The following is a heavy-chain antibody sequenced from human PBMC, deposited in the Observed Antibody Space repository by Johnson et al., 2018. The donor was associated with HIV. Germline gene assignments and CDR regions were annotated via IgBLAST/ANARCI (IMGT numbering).Heavy chain of an antibody. V-gene: IGHV3-30*03. CDR3: ASGGGGSYSSNAFDI. CDR2: ISYNGSNK. D-gene: IGHD1-26*01. Sequence: QVQLVESGGGVVQPGKSLRLSCAASGFTFSSYGMHWVRQAPGKGLEWVAVISYNGSNKYYADSVKGRFTISRDNSKNTLYLQMNSLRAEDTALYYCASGGGGSYSSNAFDIWGQGTMVTVSS. CDR1: GFTFSSYG. J-gene: IGHJ3*02.